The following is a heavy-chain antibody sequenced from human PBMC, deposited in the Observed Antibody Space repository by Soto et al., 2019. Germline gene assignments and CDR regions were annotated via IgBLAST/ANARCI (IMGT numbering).Heavy chain of an antibody. CDR2: IDWDGDK. V-gene: IGHV2-70*11. J-gene: IGHJ4*02. Sequence: SGPTLVNPTQTLTLTCTFSGFSLSTSGMCVSWIRQPPGKALEWLARIDWDGDKYYSTSLKTRLTISKDTSKNQVVLTMTNMDPVDTATYYCARIPPSYDSSGYYSPYFDYWGQGTLVTVSS. CDR3: ARIPPSYDSSGYYSPYFDY. CDR1: GFSLSTSGMC. D-gene: IGHD3-22*01.